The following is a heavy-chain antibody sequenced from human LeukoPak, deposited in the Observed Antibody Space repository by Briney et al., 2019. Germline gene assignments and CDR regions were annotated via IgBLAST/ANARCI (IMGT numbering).Heavy chain of an antibody. CDR2: IIPIFGTA. CDR3: ANERDHSSSQRWFDP. CDR1: GGTFSSYA. V-gene: IGHV1-69*06. J-gene: IGHJ5*02. D-gene: IGHD6-19*01. Sequence: SVKVSCKASGGTFSSYAISWVRQAPGQGLEWMGGIIPIFGTANYAQKFQGRVTITADKSTSTAYMELSSLRSEDTAVYYCANERDHSSSQRWFDPWGQGTLVTVSS.